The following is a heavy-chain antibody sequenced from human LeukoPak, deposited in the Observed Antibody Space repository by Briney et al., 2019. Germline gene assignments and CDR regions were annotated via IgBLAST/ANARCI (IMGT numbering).Heavy chain of an antibody. Sequence: ASVKVSCKASGYTFTSYGISWVRQAPGQGLEWMGWISAYNGNTNYAQKLQGRVTMTTDTSTSTAYMELRSLRSDDTAVYYCASSWSTVTFSFGMDAWGQGTTVTVSS. CDR2: ISAYNGNT. D-gene: IGHD4-17*01. CDR3: ASSWSTVTFSFGMDA. CDR1: GYTFTSYG. V-gene: IGHV1-18*01. J-gene: IGHJ6*02.